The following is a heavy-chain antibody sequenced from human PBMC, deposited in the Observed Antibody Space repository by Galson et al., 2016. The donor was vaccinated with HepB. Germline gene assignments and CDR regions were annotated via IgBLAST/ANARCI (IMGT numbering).Heavy chain of an antibody. CDR3: VEQRKGAPYGMDV. D-gene: IGHD1/OR15-1a*01. CDR2: TYYRSKWYN. V-gene: IGHV6-1*01. CDR1: GDSVSSNSVA. J-gene: IGHJ6*02. Sequence: CAISGDSVSSNSVAWNWIRQSPSRGLEWLGRTYYRSKWYNGYAVSVKSRIIVNPDTSKNQFPLQLNSVTPEDTAVYYCVEQRKGAPYGMDVWGQGTTVTVSS.